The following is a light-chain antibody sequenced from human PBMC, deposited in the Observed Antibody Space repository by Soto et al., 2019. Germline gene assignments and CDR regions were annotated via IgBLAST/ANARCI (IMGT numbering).Light chain of an antibody. V-gene: IGKV2-28*01. CDR1: QSLLHSNGYNY. CDR2: LGS. J-gene: IGKJ5*01. CDR3: MQALQTLPIT. Sequence: DLVMTQSPLSLPVTPGEPASISCRSSQSLLHSNGYNYLDWYLQKPGQSPQLLIYLGSNRASGVPVRFSGSGSGTDFTLKISRVEAEDVGVYYCMQALQTLPITFGQGTRLEIK.